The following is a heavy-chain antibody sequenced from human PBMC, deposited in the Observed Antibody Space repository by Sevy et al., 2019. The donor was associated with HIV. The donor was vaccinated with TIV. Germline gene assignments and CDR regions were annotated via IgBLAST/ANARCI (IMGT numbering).Heavy chain of an antibody. CDR2: ISPFYNKT. Sequence: ASVKVSCKASGYTFSNYGISWVRPAPGQGLEWMGWISPFYNKTNYAQKFQGRVSLTSDTSATTAYMEVTSLRPDDTAVYYCARDRVHDWGEGWFDPWGQGTLVTVSS. J-gene: IGHJ5*02. V-gene: IGHV1-18*01. D-gene: IGHD2-21*01. CDR1: GYTFSNYG. CDR3: ARDRVHDWGEGWFDP.